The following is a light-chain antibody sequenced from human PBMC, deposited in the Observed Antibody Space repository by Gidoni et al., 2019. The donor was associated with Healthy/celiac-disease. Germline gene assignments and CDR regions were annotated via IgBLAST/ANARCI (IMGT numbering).Light chain of an antibody. CDR1: QSISSY. CDR2: AAS. V-gene: IGKV1-39*01. CDR3: QQSYSTPGMYT. J-gene: IGKJ2*01. Sequence: DIQMTQSPSSLSASVGDRVTITCRASQSISSYLNWYQQKPGKAPKLLIYAASSLQSGVPSRFSGSGSGKDFTLTISSLQPEDFATYYCQQSYSTPGMYTFXQXTKLEIK.